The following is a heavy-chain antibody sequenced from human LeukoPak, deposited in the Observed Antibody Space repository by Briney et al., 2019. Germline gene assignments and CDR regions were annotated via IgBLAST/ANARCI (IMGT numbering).Heavy chain of an antibody. CDR2: ISSSGSTI. CDR3: AKAYGTNGYYQLPIDF. V-gene: IGHV3-11*01. D-gene: IGHD3-22*01. Sequence: SGGSLRLSCAASGFTFSDYYMSWIRQAPGKGLEWVSYISSSGSTIYSADSVKGRFTISRDDAKNTLYLQMNSLRAEDTAIYYCAKAYGTNGYYQLPIDFWGQGTLVTASS. CDR1: GFTFSDYY. J-gene: IGHJ4*02.